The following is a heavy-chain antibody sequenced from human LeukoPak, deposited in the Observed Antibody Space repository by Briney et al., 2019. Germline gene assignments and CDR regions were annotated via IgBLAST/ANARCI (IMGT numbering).Heavy chain of an antibody. D-gene: IGHD2-15*01. CDR2: INPDGRTK. V-gene: IGHV3-74*01. CDR3: AREIAVVPPGMGIYYYYFMDV. Sequence: GRSLRLSCESSGLSFSNFWMYWVRQAPGKGLEWVSRINPDGRTKDYGGSVRGRFSISRDNARNTVFLQMNSLRAEDTAVYYCAREIAVVPPGMGIYYYYFMDVWGKGTTVTVSS. CDR1: GLSFSNFW. J-gene: IGHJ6*03.